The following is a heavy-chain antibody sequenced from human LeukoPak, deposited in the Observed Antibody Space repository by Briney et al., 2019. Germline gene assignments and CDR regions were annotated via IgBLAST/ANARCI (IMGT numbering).Heavy chain of an antibody. CDR3: ARDPGYCSSPTCYFDN. CDR1: GGSITTFF. CDR2: IHYSGTT. D-gene: IGHD2-2*01. V-gene: IGHV4-59*01. Sequence: SETLSLTCTVSGGSITTFFWSWLRQSPGRGLEWIGYIHYSGTTNYNPSLKSRVTISADTSQNQLSLNLSSVTAADTVVYFCARDPGYCSSPTCYFDNWGQGTLVTVSS. J-gene: IGHJ4*02.